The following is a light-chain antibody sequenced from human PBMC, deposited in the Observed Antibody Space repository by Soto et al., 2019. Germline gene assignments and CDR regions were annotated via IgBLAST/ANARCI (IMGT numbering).Light chain of an antibody. Sequence: DIQMTQSPSALSASVGDTVTITCRASQSVDTCLAWYQQKPGKAPHLLIYKASRLETGVPSRFSGSGSVTDYTPTITGLQPDDFATYYCQQFYRYPWTFGQGTKVEI. CDR3: QQFYRYPWT. J-gene: IGKJ1*01. CDR2: KAS. V-gene: IGKV1-5*03. CDR1: QSVDTC.